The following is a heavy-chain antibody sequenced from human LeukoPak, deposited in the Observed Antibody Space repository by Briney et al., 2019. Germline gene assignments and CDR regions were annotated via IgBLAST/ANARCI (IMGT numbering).Heavy chain of an antibody. CDR3: ARGTWSSSIDY. Sequence: SETLSLTRTVSGGSISSGDYYWSWILQPPRKGLEWIGYIYYSGSTYYNPSLKSRLTISGDTSKNQFSLRLSSVTAADTAVYYCARGTWSSSIDYWGQGTLFTVSS. V-gene: IGHV4-30-4*01. J-gene: IGHJ4*02. CDR1: GGSISSGDYY. CDR2: IYYSGST. D-gene: IGHD6-6*01.